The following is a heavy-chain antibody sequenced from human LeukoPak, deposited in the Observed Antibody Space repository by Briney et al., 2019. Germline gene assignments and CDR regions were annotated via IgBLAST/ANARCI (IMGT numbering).Heavy chain of an antibody. D-gene: IGHD3-10*01. CDR3: TTGVVLWFGELIDAFDI. CDR1: GFSFSNAW. J-gene: IGHJ3*02. V-gene: IGHV3-15*01. Sequence: GGSLRLSCAASGFSFSNAWMSWVRQAPGKGLEWVGRIKSKTDGRTTDYAARVKGSFNISRNDSKNTLYLQMNSLKTEDTAVYYGTTGVVLWFGELIDAFDIWGQGTMVTVSS. CDR2: IKSKTDGRTT.